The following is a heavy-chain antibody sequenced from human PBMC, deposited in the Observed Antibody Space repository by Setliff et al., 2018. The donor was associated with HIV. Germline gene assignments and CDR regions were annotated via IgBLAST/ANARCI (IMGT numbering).Heavy chain of an antibody. D-gene: IGHD3-16*02. CDR2: IIPIFGTA. Sequence: SVKVSCKASGGTFSSYAISWVRQAPGQGLEWMGRIIPIFGTANYAQKFQGRVTITADTSANTGYMEVNSLRLEDTAVYYCGRDRIPKRGYTYREPDFDSWGQGTLVTVSS. CDR3: GRDRIPKRGYTYREPDFDS. J-gene: IGHJ4*02. V-gene: IGHV1-69*06. CDR1: GGTFSSYA.